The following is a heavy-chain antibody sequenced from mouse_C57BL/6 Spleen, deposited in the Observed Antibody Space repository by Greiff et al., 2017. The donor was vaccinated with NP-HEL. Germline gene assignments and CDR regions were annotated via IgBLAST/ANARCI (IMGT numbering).Heavy chain of an antibody. J-gene: IGHJ4*01. D-gene: IGHD1-1*02. CDR1: GYSITSGYY. CDR2: ISYDGSN. V-gene: IGHV3-6*01. Sequence: ESGPGLVKPSQSLSLTCSVTGYSITSGYYWNWIRQFPGNKLEWMGYISYDGSNNYNPSLKNRISITRDTSKNQFFLKLNSVTTEDTATYYCAREGTMAYYYAMDYWGQGTSVTVSS. CDR3: AREGTMAYYYAMDY.